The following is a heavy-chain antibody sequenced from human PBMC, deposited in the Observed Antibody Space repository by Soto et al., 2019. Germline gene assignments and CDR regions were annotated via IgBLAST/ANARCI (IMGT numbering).Heavy chain of an antibody. J-gene: IGHJ4*02. CDR2: ISWNSGSI. D-gene: IGHD6-19*01. V-gene: IGHV3-9*01. CDR3: AKSHTTSGWYVTTDY. CDR1: GFTFGDYA. Sequence: GGSLRLSCAASGFTFGDYAMHWVRQAPGKGLEWVPAISWNSGSIDYADSVKGRFTISRDNAKNSLYLQMNSLRAEDTALYYCAKSHTTSGWYVTTDYWGQGTRVTVSS.